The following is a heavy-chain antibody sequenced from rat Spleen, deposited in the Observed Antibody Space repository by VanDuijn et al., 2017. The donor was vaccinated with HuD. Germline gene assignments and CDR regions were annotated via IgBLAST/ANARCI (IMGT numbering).Heavy chain of an antibody. Sequence: QVQLKESGPGLVQPSQTLSLTCTVSGFSLTSNSVHWVRQPPGKGLEWMGGIWGDGSTDYNSALKSRLSISRDTSKSQVFLKMNSLQTDDTAIYFCTRSATAGVYVYYGLGYWGQGVMVTVSS. CDR1: GFSLTSNS. J-gene: IGHJ2*01. V-gene: IGHV2-1*01. CDR2: IWGDGST. CDR3: TRSATAGVYVYYGLGY. D-gene: IGHD1-6*01.